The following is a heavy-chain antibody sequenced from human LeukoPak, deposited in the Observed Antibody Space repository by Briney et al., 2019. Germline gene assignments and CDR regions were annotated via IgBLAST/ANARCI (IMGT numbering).Heavy chain of an antibody. CDR2: ISSSGSTI. V-gene: IGHV3-11*04. D-gene: IGHD4-17*01. J-gene: IGHJ3*02. CDR1: GFTFSDYY. Sequence: GGSLRLSCAASGFTFSDYYVSWIRQAPGKGLEWVSYISSSGSTIYYADSVKGRFTISRDNAKNSLYLQMNSLRAEDTAVYYCARVGATVTVGAFDIWGQGTMVTVSS. CDR3: ARVGATVTVGAFDI.